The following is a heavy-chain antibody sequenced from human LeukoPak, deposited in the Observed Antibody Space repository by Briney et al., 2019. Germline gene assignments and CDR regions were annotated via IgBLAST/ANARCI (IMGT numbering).Heavy chain of an antibody. CDR3: ARRGSSGWYGGDY. V-gene: IGHV5-51*01. Sequence: KPGESLKISCQGSGYTFTNSWIGWVRQVPGKGLEWMGIVYPGDSDTKYSPSFQGQVTISADKSISTAYLQWSSLKASDTAMYYCARRGSSGWYGGDYWGQGTLVTVSS. J-gene: IGHJ4*02. CDR1: GYTFTNSW. CDR2: VYPGDSDT. D-gene: IGHD6-19*01.